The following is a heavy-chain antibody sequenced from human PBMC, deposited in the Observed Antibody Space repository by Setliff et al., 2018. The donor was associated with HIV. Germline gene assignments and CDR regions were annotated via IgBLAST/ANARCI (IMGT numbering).Heavy chain of an antibody. CDR2: INPKSGVA. CDR1: EYTFTDYF. J-gene: IGHJ5*02. CDR3: ARAHFLVAMTRNWFDP. Sequence: ASVKVSCKASEYTFTDYFIHWVRQAPGQGLEWIGRINPKSGVADYLKKFQGRVTMTTDTSTNTAHMELIRPRFDDTAVYYCARAHFLVAMTRNWFDPWGQGTLVTVS. D-gene: IGHD5-12*01. V-gene: IGHV1-2*06.